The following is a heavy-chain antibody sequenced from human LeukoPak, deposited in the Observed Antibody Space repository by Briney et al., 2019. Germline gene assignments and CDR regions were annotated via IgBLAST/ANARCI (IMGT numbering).Heavy chain of an antibody. V-gene: IGHV1-46*01. D-gene: IGHD2-2*01. Sequence: GASVKVSCKASGYTFTNYYIHWVRQAPAQGLEWMGNINPSGGSTTYAQTFQDRVFMTGDTSATTVYMELSSLRSEDTAIYYCAREMPETYYFDYWGQGTLVTAPS. CDR3: AREMPETYYFDY. J-gene: IGHJ4*02. CDR1: GYTFTNYY. CDR2: INPSGGST.